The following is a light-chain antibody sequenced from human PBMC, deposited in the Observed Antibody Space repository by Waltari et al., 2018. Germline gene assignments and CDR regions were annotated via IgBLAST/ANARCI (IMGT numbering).Light chain of an antibody. CDR1: SSDIGVYNY. J-gene: IGLJ3*02. CDR3: SSYTASSTWV. Sequence: QSALTQPASVSGSPGQSLTISCIRTSSDIGVYNYVSWYQQHVGKAPKLMIYDVTKRPSGVSYRFSGSKSGNTASLTISGLQAEDEADYYCSSYTASSTWVFGGGTKLTVL. V-gene: IGLV2-14*01. CDR2: DVT.